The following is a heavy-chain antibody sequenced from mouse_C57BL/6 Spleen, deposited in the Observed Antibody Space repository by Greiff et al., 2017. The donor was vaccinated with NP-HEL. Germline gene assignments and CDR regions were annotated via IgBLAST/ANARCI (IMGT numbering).Heavy chain of an antibody. V-gene: IGHV1-39*01. CDR1: GYSFTDYN. CDR2: INPNYGTP. CDR3: ARDLYGSSSLAKDY. J-gene: IGHJ4*01. Sequence: LQESGPELVKPGASVKISCKASGYSFTDYNMNWVKQSNGKSLEWIGVINPNYGTPSYNQKFKGKATLTVYQSSSTAYMQLNSLTSEDSAVDYCARDLYGSSSLAKDYWGQGTSVTVSS. D-gene: IGHD1-1*01.